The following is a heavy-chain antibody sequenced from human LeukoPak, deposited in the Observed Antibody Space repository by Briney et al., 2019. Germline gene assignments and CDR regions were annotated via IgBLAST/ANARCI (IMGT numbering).Heavy chain of an antibody. CDR3: ARGVGASNSNYYYYGMDV. Sequence: ASVKVSCKASGCTFTTHDINWVRQATGQGLEWMGWMNPNSDNTGYAQKFQGRVTMTRNTSISTVYMELSSLRSEDTAVYYCARGVGASNSNYYYYGMDVWGQGTTVTVSS. J-gene: IGHJ6*02. CDR2: MNPNSDNT. D-gene: IGHD1-26*01. CDR1: GCTFTTHD. V-gene: IGHV1-8*01.